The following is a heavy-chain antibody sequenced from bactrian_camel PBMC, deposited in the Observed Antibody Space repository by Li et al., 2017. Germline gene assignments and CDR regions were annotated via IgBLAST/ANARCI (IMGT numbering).Heavy chain of an antibody. J-gene: IGHJ4*01. CDR1: GYTMTSGC. V-gene: IGHV3S53*01. CDR2: IESGGST. Sequence: ESGGGSVQAGGSVTLSCEASGYTMTSGCMGWIRQAPGKEREGVAAIESGGSTTYADSVKGRFTVFKGNAGKTLYLQMNSLRPEDTAMYYCAAVAEGRTVEGGVSLWTLFESGYWGQGTQVTVS. CDR3: AAVAEGRTVEGGVSLWTLFESGY. D-gene: IGHD3*01.